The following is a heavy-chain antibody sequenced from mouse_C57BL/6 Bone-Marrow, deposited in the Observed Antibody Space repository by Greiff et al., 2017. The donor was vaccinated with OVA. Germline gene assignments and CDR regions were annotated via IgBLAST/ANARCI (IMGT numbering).Heavy chain of an antibody. Sequence: VQLQQSGPGLVQPSQSLSITCTVSGFSLTSYGVHWVRQSPGKGLEWLGVIWRGGSTDYNAAFMSRLSITKDNSKSQVFFKMNSLQADDTAIYYGAKNPRRYYYAMDYWGQGTSVTVSS. CDR1: GFSLTSYG. J-gene: IGHJ4*01. D-gene: IGHD1-1*01. CDR3: AKNPRRYYYAMDY. V-gene: IGHV2-5*01. CDR2: IWRGGST.